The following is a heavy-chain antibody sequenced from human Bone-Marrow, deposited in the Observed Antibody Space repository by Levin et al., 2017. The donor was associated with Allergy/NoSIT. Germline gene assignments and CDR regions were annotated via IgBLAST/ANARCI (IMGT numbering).Heavy chain of an antibody. CDR2: IKSETDGGTI. V-gene: IGHV3-15*01. CDR3: TTEVWARSLRDDY. D-gene: IGHD5-12*01. J-gene: IGHJ4*02. Sequence: LSLPCAASGFSFTKVWMTWVRQAPGKGLEWVGRIKSETDGGTIDYAAPVKGRFTISRDDSRSTLYLQMNSLKTEDTAVYYCTTEVWARSLRDDYWGQGTLVTVSS. CDR1: GFSFTKVW.